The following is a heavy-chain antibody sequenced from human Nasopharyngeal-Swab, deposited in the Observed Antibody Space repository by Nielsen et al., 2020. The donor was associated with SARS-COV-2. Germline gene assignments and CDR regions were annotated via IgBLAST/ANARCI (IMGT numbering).Heavy chain of an antibody. CDR2: IYPDDSDI. J-gene: IGHJ4*02. Sequence: GESLKISCKGSGYSFSTLWIGWVRQMPGKGLEWMGIIYPDDSDIRYSPSFQGQVTISADKSIHTAYLQWSSLKASDTAMYYCARRAGSLNYFDYWGQGTLVTVSS. CDR3: ARRAGSLNYFDY. CDR1: GYSFSTLW. D-gene: IGHD1-26*01. V-gene: IGHV5-51*01.